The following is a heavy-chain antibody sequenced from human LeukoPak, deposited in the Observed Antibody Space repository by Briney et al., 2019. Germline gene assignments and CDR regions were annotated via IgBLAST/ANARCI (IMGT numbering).Heavy chain of an antibody. J-gene: IGHJ6*03. V-gene: IGHV3-21*01. CDR2: ISSSSSYI. CDR1: GFTFSSYG. D-gene: IGHD6-13*01. CDR3: ARDHSTKRGYYYYYMDV. Sequence: PGGSLRLSCAASGFTFSSYGMNWVRQAPGKGLEWASSISSSSSYIYYADSVKGRFTISRDNAKNSLYLQMNSLRAEDTAVYYCARDHSTKRGYYYYYMDVWGKGTTVTVSS.